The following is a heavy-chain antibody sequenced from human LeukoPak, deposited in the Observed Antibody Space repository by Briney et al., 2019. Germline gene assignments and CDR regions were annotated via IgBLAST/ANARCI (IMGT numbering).Heavy chain of an antibody. V-gene: IGHV4-34*01. J-gene: IGHJ3*02. CDR1: GDSFSAYY. D-gene: IGHD2/OR15-2a*01. CDR2: INHSGST. CDR3: ARARNIHVFDI. Sequence: SETLSLTCVVFGDSFSAYYWSWIRQPPGKGLEWIGEINHSGSTNYNPSLKGRVTISVDTSKNQFSLKLSSVTAADTAMYYCARARNIHVFDIWGQGTTVIVSS.